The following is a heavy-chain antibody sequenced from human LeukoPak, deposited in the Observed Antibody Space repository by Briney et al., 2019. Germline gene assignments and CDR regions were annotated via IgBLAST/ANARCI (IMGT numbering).Heavy chain of an antibody. CDR3: ARLHYYYGSGKGGTIQH. CDR1: GGSISRSTYY. CDR2: IYYSGST. V-gene: IGHV4-39*07. J-gene: IGHJ1*01. Sequence: PSETLSLTCTVSGGSISRSTYYWGWIRLPPGKGLEWIGSIYYSGSTYYNPSLKSRVTISVDTSKNQFSLKLSSVTAADTAVYYCARLHYYYGSGKGGTIQHWGQGTLVTVSS. D-gene: IGHD3-10*01.